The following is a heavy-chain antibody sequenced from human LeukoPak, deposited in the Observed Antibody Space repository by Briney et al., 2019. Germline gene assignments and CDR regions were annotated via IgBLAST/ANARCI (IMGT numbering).Heavy chain of an antibody. CDR3: ARDEGIAAAGVDY. V-gene: IGHV1-18*04. J-gene: IGHJ4*02. CDR1: GYTFTGYY. D-gene: IGHD6-13*01. Sequence: ASVKVSCKASGYTFTGYYMHWVRQAPGQGLEWVGWISAYNGNTNYAQKLQGRVTMTTDTSTSTAYMELRSLRSDDTAVYYCARDEGIAAAGVDYWGQGTLVTVSS. CDR2: ISAYNGNT.